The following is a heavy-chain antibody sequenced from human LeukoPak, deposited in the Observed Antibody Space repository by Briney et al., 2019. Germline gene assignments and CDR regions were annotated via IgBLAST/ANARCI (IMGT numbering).Heavy chain of an antibody. V-gene: IGHV3-21*01. CDR1: GFTFSAYS. D-gene: IGHD2-15*01. CDR2: ISSSGSFI. J-gene: IGHJ6*02. Sequence: GGSLRLSCAASGFTFSAYSMNWVRQVPGKGLEWVSSISSSGSFIYYADSVRGRFTISRDNAKNSLYLQMDSLTVEDTALYYCARAKYCSGAACFSYHYYGMDVWGQGTTVTVSS. CDR3: ARAKYCSGAACFSYHYYGMDV.